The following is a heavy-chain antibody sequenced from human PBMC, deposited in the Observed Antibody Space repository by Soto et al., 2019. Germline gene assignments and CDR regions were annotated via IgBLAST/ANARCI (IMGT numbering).Heavy chain of an antibody. CDR3: ATRGHIVVVVAATPDDAFDI. CDR1: GYTLTELS. V-gene: IGHV1-24*01. D-gene: IGHD2-15*01. CDR2: FDPEDGET. J-gene: IGHJ3*02. Sequence: GASVKVSCKVSGYTLTELSMHWVRQAPGKGLEWIGGFDPEDGETIYAQKFQGRVTMTEDTSTDTAYMELSSLRSEDTAVYYCATRGHIVVVVAATPDDAFDIWGQGTMVTVSS.